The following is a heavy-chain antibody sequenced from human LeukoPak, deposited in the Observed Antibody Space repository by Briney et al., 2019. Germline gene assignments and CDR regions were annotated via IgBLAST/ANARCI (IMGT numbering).Heavy chain of an antibody. CDR3: ARPIAVAGTGEYYFDY. CDR1: GGSFSGYY. Sequence: PETLSLTCAVYGGSFSGYYWSWIRQPPGKGLEWIGEINHSGSTNYNPSLKSRVTISVDTSKNQFSLKLSSVTAADTAVYYCARPIAVAGTGEYYFDYWGQGTLVTVSS. D-gene: IGHD6-19*01. V-gene: IGHV4-34*01. CDR2: INHSGST. J-gene: IGHJ4*02.